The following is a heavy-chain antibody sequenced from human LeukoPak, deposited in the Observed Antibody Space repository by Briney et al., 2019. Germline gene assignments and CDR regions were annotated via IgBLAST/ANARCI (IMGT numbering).Heavy chain of an antibody. Sequence: GASVKVSCKTSGYTFTGYYMHWVRQAPGQGLEWMGWINPNSGGTNYPQKFQGRVTMTRDTSISTAYMELSRLRSDDTAVYYCARARRVVVVNQGYYYYGMDVWGQGTTVTVSS. CDR3: ARARRVVVVNQGYYYYGMDV. D-gene: IGHD3-22*01. CDR1: GYTFTGYY. J-gene: IGHJ6*02. V-gene: IGHV1-2*02. CDR2: INPNSGGT.